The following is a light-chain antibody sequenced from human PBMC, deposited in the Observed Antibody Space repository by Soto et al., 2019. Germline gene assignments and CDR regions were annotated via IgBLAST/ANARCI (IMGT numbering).Light chain of an antibody. J-gene: IGKJ2*03. Sequence: DIQMTQSPSTLSASVGDRVTITCRASQSISTWLAWYRQKPGKAPKLMIYDASHLEIGVPSRFSGSGSGTEFTLTISSLQPDDFATYYCQQYKDFPHSFGQGTKLEI. CDR2: DAS. CDR1: QSISTW. CDR3: QQYKDFPHS. V-gene: IGKV1-5*01.